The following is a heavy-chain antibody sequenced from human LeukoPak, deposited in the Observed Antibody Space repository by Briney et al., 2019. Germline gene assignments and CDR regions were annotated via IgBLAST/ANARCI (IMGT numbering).Heavy chain of an antibody. V-gene: IGHV1-18*01. CDR1: GYTFTSYG. CDR2: ISAYNGNT. D-gene: IGHD2-8*01. Sequence: ASVKVSCKASGYTFTSYGISWVRQAPGQGLEWIGWISAYNGNTNYAQKLQGRVTMTTDTSTSTAYMELRSLRSDDTAVYYCARDGDYCTNGVCYNSYWGQGTLVTVSS. J-gene: IGHJ4*02. CDR3: ARDGDYCTNGVCYNSY.